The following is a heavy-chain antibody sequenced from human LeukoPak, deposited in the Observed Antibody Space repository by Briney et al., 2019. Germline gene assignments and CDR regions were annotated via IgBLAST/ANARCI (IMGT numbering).Heavy chain of an antibody. V-gene: IGHV4-30-4*01. CDR3: ARYSSGSYYYSGMDV. J-gene: IGHJ6*02. CDR1: GGSISSGDYY. D-gene: IGHD5-18*01. Sequence: PSQTLSLTCTVSGGSISSGDYYWRWIRQPPGKGLERNGYIYYSGSTNYNPSLKSRVTISVDTSKNQFSLKLSSVTAADTAVYYCARYSSGSYYYSGMDVWGQGTTVTVSS. CDR2: IYYSGST.